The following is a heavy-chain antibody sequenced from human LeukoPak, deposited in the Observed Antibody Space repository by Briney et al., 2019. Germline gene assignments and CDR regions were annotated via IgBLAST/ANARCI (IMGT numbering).Heavy chain of an antibody. CDR2: MNPNSGNT. Sequence: ASVKVSCKASGYTFSSYDINWVRQATGQGLEWMGWMNPNSGNTGYAQKFQGRVTITRNTSISTAYMELSSLRSEDTAVYYCARTDSSSWYLLDESLNYFDYWGQGTLVTVSS. CDR3: ARTDSSSWYLLDESLNYFDY. J-gene: IGHJ4*02. V-gene: IGHV1-8*03. CDR1: GYTFSSYD. D-gene: IGHD6-13*01.